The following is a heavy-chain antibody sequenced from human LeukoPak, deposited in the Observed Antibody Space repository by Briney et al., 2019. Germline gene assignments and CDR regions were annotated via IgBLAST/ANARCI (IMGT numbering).Heavy chain of an antibody. J-gene: IGHJ4*02. CDR3: AKDQVGATDY. D-gene: IGHD1-26*01. CDR2: ISGSGGST. V-gene: IGHV3-23*01. CDR1: GFTYSSHA. Sequence: QPGLSVRLFCAASGFTYSSHAMSWVRQAPGKALECVSAISGSGGSTYYADSVKGRLTISRDNSKHTLHLAMNSLSAEDAPVFYFAKDQVGATDYWGQGTLVTVSS.